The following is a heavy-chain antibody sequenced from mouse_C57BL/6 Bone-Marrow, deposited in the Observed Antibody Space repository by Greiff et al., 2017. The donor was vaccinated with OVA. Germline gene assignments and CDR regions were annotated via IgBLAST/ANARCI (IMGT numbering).Heavy chain of an antibody. CDR3: ARWDYYGYAMDY. V-gene: IGHV1-75*01. D-gene: IGHD1-1*01. J-gene: IGHJ4*01. CDR1: GYTFTDYY. Sequence: QVQLKESGPELVKPGASVKISCKASGYTFTDYYINWVKQRPGQGLEWIGWIFPGSGSTYYNEKFKGKATLTVDKSSSTAYMLLSSLTSEDSAVYFCARWDYYGYAMDYWGQGTSVTVSS. CDR2: IFPGSGST.